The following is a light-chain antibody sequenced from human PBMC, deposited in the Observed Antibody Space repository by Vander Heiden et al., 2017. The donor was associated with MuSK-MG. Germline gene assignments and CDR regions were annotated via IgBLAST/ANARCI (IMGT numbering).Light chain of an antibody. CDR1: SGHSSNA. Sequence: QLVLTQSPSPSASLGASVKLTCTLSSGHSSNAIAWHQQQPEKGPRYLMKVNSDGSHTKGDGIPDRFSGSTSGAERYLTISSLQSEDEADYYCQTWGTGIRVFGGGTKLTVL. J-gene: IGLJ2*01. CDR3: QTWGTGIRV. V-gene: IGLV4-69*01. CDR2: VNSDGSH.